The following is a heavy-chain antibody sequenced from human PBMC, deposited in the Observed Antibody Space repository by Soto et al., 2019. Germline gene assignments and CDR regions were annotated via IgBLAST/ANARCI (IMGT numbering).Heavy chain of an antibody. CDR2: IDAGNGNT. Sequence: HVQLVQSGAEEKKPGASVKVSCKASGYTFTSYAMHWVRQAPGQRLEWMGWIDAGNGNTKYSQKFQGRVPITRDTSASTAYMELSSLRSEDTAVYYCARSIVVVTALDYWGQGTLVTVSS. D-gene: IGHD2-21*02. CDR1: GYTFTSYA. V-gene: IGHV1-3*05. J-gene: IGHJ4*02. CDR3: ARSIVVVTALDY.